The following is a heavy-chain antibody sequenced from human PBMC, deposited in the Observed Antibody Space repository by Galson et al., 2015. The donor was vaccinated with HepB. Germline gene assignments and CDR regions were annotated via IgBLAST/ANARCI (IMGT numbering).Heavy chain of an antibody. CDR3: ARETPDTYYFDY. CDR1: GYTLTNYH. Sequence: SVQVSCKASGYTLTNYHFHWVRQAPGQGPEWMGNIFAGGGSTRYAERFQGRVTLTRDSSTSTIYMEVSSLRSDDTAVYYCARETPDTYYFDYWGQGTLVTVSS. CDR2: IFAGGGST. D-gene: IGHD2-15*01. J-gene: IGHJ4*02. V-gene: IGHV1-46*01.